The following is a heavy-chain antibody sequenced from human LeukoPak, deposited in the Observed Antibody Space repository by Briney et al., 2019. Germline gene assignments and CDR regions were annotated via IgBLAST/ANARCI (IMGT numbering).Heavy chain of an antibody. V-gene: IGHV3-33*01. CDR2: IWYDGSKT. Sequence: PGTSLRLSCAASGITFSSFGMHWVRQAPGKGLEWVAFIWYDGSKTYYGDSVKGRFTISRDNSKNTLFLQMNSLRVEDTAVYYCARDGTQTAGPFDPWGQGTLVTVSS. J-gene: IGHJ5*02. CDR3: ARDGTQTAGPFDP. D-gene: IGHD1/OR15-1a*01. CDR1: GITFSSFG.